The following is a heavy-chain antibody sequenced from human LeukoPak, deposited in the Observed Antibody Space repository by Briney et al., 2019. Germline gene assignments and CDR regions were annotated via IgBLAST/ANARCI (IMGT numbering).Heavy chain of an antibody. D-gene: IGHD3-22*01. V-gene: IGHV1-18*01. J-gene: IGHJ4*02. Sequence: ASVTVSCTASGGTFSSYAISWVRQAPGQGLEWMGWISAHNGNTNYAQKLQGRVTMTTDTSTSTAYMELRSLRSDDTAVYYCARGGGYTNFDYWGQGTLVTVSS. CDR2: ISAHNGNT. CDR3: ARGGGYTNFDY. CDR1: GGTFSSYA.